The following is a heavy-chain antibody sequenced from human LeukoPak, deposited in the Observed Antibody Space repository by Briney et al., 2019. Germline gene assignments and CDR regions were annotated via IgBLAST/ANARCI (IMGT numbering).Heavy chain of an antibody. J-gene: IGHJ5*02. CDR3: ARGLAYSHKENWFDP. Sequence: GASVKVSCKASGGTFSSYAIGWVRQAPGQGLEWMGGIIPIFGTANYAQKFQGRVTITADESTSTAYMELSSLRSEDTAVYYCARGLAYSHKENWFDPWGQGTLVTVSS. CDR1: GGTFSSYA. D-gene: IGHD2-15*01. V-gene: IGHV1-69*13. CDR2: IIPIFGTA.